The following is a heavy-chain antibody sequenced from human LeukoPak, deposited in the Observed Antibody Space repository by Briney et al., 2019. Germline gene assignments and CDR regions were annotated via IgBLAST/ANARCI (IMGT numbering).Heavy chain of an antibody. V-gene: IGHV1-2*06. J-gene: IGHJ4*02. Sequence: GASVKVSCKASGYTFTGYYMHWVRQAPGQGLEWMGRIDPNSGGTKYAQKFQGRVTMTRDTSISTAYMELSRLRSDDTAVYYCARAKGRYYYDSSGYYLREIFDYWGQGTLVTVSS. D-gene: IGHD3-22*01. CDR1: GYTFTGYY. CDR3: ARAKGRYYYDSSGYYLREIFDY. CDR2: IDPNSGGT.